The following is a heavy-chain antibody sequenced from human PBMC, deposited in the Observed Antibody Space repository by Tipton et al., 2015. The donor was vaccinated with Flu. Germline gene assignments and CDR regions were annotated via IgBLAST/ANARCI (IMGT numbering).Heavy chain of an antibody. CDR3: AKREGYGTIDY. J-gene: IGHJ4*02. Sequence: TLRLSCATSGFTFTNYWMSWVRQAPGKGLESVSSISINGDTTYYENSVKGRFTISRDNSKNTLYLQMNTLRPEDTAVYYCAKREGYGTIDYWGQGALVTVS. CDR1: GFTFTNYW. CDR2: ISINGDTT. V-gene: IGHV3-23*01. D-gene: IGHD5-18*01.